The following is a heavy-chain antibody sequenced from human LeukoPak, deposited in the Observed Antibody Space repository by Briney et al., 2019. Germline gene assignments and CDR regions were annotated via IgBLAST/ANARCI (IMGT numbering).Heavy chain of an antibody. CDR1: GYTLTELS. V-gene: IGHV1-24*01. Sequence: ASVKPSCKVSGYTLTELSVHWVRQAPGNGLEWMGGFDPEDGETIYAQKFQGRVTMTEDTSTDTAYMELSSLRSEDTAVYYCATDLTAAGTAQFDYWGQGTLVTVSS. CDR2: FDPEDGET. J-gene: IGHJ4*02. D-gene: IGHD6-13*01. CDR3: ATDLTAAGTAQFDY.